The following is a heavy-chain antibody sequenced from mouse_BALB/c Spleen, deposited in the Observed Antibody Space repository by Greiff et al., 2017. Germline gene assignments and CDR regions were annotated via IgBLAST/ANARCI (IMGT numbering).Heavy chain of an antibody. J-gene: IGHJ4*01. CDR1: GYTFTSYT. V-gene: IGHV1-4*01. Sequence: QVQLQQSGAELARPGASVKMSCKASGYTFTSYTMHWVKQRPGQGLEWIGYINPSSGYTNYNQKFKDKATLTADKSSSTAYMQLSSLTSEDSAVYYCARRGRYDDAMDYWGQGTSVTVSS. CDR3: ARRGRYDDAMDY. D-gene: IGHD2-14*01. CDR2: INPSSGYT.